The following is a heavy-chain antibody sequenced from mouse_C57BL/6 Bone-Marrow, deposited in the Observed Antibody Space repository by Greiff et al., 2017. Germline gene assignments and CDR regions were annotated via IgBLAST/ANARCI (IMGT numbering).Heavy chain of an antibody. V-gene: IGHV1-15*01. CDR1: GYTFTDYE. CDR3: AGRRGAYYGGSCYAMDY. D-gene: IGHD1-1*01. J-gene: IGHJ4*01. Sequence: QVQLQQSGAELVRPGASVTLSCKASGYTFTDYEMHWVKQTPVHGLEWIGAIDPENGGTAYNQKFKGKAILTADTSSSTAYMELRSLTSEDSAVYYGAGRRGAYYGGSCYAMDYWGQGTSVTVSS. CDR2: IDPENGGT.